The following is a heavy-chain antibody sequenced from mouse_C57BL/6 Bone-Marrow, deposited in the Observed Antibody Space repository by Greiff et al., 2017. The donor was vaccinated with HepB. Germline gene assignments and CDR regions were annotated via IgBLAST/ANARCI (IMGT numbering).Heavy chain of an antibody. V-gene: IGHV1S12*01. CDR3: ARGGAYYYGSSYGY. J-gene: IGHJ2*01. Sequence: QVQLQQSGAELVRPGASVKLSCTASGFNIKDDYMHWVKQRPGHGLEWIGDIYPGGGYTNYNEKFKGKATLTADKSSSTAYMQLSSLTSEDSAVYFCARGGAYYYGSSYGYWGQGTTLTVSS. CDR2: IYPGGGYT. D-gene: IGHD1-1*01. CDR1: GFNIKDDY.